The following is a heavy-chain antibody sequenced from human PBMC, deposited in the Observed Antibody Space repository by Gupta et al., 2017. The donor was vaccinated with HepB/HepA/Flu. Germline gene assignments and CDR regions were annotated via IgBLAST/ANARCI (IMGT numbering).Heavy chain of an antibody. V-gene: IGHV3-23*01. CDR3: AKASEYSSLCDWFDP. CDR1: GFTFSSYA. CDR2: ISGSGGST. J-gene: IGHJ5*02. D-gene: IGHD6-6*01. Sequence: EVQLLESGGGLVQPGGSLRLSCAASGFTFSSYAMSWVRQAPGKGLEWVAAISGSGGSTYYADSVKGRFTISRDNSKNTLYLQMNSLRAEDTAVYYCAKASEYSSLCDWFDPWGQGTLVTVSS.